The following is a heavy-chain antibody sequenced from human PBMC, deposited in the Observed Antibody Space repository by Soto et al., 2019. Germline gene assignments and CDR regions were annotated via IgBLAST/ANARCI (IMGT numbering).Heavy chain of an antibody. J-gene: IGHJ6*02. Sequence: GGSLRLSCAASGFTLGTYWMSWVRQAPGKGLEWVANIKHDGSEKYYVDSEKGRFTISRDIAKNSLYLQVNSLRAEDTAVYYCARDREGATSDGYYYYYYGMDVWGQGTTVTVSS. D-gene: IGHD1-26*01. V-gene: IGHV3-7*01. CDR2: IKHDGSEK. CDR1: GFTLGTYW. CDR3: ARDREGATSDGYYYYYYGMDV.